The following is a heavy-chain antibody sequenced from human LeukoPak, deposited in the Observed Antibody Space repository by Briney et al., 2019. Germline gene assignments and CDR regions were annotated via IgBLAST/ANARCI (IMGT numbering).Heavy chain of an antibody. CDR1: GFTFSSRW. J-gene: IGHJ6*02. CDR3: ARDISRTMDV. Sequence: GGSLRLSCVASGFTFSSRWMHWVRQAPGKGLVWVSIINTDGSTTRYADFVEGRFTISRDNARNTLYLEMNSLRVEDTAVYFCARDISRTMDVWGQGTTVTVSS. V-gene: IGHV3-74*01. D-gene: IGHD2/OR15-2a*01. CDR2: INTDGSTT.